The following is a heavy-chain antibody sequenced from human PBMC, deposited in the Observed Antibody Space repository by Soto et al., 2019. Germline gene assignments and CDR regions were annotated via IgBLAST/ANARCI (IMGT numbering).Heavy chain of an antibody. D-gene: IGHD3-22*01. J-gene: IGHJ4*02. CDR2: ISAYNGNT. V-gene: IGHV1-18*01. Sequence: ASVKVSCTASGYTLTSYGISWVRQAPGQGLEWMGWISAYNGNTNYAQKLQGRVTMTTDTSTSTAYMELRSLRSDDTVVYYCAKARDYDRSGYYPPSDYWGQGTLVTVSS. CDR3: AKARDYDRSGYYPPSDY. CDR1: GYTLTSYG.